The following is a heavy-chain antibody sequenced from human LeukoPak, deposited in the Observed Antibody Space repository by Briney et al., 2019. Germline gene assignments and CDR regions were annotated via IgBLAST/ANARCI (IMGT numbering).Heavy chain of an antibody. V-gene: IGHV3-7*05. CDR3: VRHIYY. J-gene: IGHJ4*02. CDR1: GFTFTNSW. D-gene: IGHD2-21*01. CDR2: INQDGSQT. Sequence: GGSLRLSCAASGFTFTNSWMSWVRQSAGKGLEWVANINQDGSQTDYSDSVKGRFTVSRDNARNSLYLQMNSLRAEETAVYYCVRHIYYWGRGTLVTLSS.